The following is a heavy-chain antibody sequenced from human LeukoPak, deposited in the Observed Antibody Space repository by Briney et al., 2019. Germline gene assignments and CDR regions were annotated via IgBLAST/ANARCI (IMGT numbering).Heavy chain of an antibody. Sequence: SETLSLTCAVYSGSFSGYYWSRIRQPPGKGLEWIGEINHSGSTNYSPSLKSRVTISVDTSKNQFSLKLSSVTAADTAVYYCARGPAFGDSSDYWGQGTLVTVSS. CDR2: INHSGST. V-gene: IGHV4-34*01. D-gene: IGHD3-22*01. J-gene: IGHJ4*02. CDR1: SGSFSGYY. CDR3: ARGPAFGDSSDY.